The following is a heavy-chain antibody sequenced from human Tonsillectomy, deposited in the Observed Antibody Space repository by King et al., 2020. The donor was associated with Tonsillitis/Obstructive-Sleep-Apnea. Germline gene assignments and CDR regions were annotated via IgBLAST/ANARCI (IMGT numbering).Heavy chain of an antibody. CDR3: ARELYYYASGTSLTLGY. J-gene: IGHJ4*02. V-gene: IGHV3-7*03. D-gene: IGHD3-10*01. CDR1: GFTFNTYW. CDR2: IKQDGNEK. Sequence: VQLVESGGGLVQPGGSLRLSCTASGFTFNTYWMSWVRQAPGKGLEWVANIKQDGNEKYYVDSVEGRFTISRDNAKNSLYLQMNSLRAEDTAVYYCARELYYYASGTSLTLGYWGQGTLVTVSS.